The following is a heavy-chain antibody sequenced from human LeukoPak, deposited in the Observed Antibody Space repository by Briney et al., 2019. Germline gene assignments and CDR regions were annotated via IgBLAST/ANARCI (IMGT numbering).Heavy chain of an antibody. J-gene: IGHJ5*02. Sequence: ASVKVSCKASGHTFTGYYMHWVRQALGQGLEWMGRINPNSGGTNYAQKFQGRVTMTRDTSISTAYMELSRLTSDDTAVYYCARGYSSDNWFDPWGQGTLVTVSS. CDR1: GHTFTGYY. CDR3: ARGYSSDNWFDP. V-gene: IGHV1-2*06. D-gene: IGHD6-19*01. CDR2: INPNSGGT.